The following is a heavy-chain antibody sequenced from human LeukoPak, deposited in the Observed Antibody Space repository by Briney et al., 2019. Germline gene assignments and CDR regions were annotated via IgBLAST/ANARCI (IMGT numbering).Heavy chain of an antibody. CDR3: ARAGVRGPKPPFDY. V-gene: IGHV1-46*01. J-gene: IGHJ4*02. D-gene: IGHD3-10*01. CDR1: GYTFINYY. CDR2: IDPSGGST. Sequence: ASVKVSCKASGYTFINYYMHWVRQAPGQGLEWMGIIDPSGGSTSYSQKFQGRFTMTRDTSTSTVYMELSSLRSEDTAVYYCARAGVRGPKPPFDYWGQGTLVTVSS.